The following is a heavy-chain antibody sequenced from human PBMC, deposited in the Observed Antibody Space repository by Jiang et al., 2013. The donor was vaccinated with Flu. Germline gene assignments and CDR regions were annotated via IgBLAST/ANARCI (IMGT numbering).Heavy chain of an antibody. CDR3: AREAYDYVWGSYPQGYFDY. Sequence: GAEVKKPGESLKISCKGSGYSFTSYWIGWVRQMPGKGLEWMGIIYPGDSDTRYSPSFQGQVTISADKSISTAYLQWSSLKASDTAMYYCAREAYDYVWGSYPQGYFDYWGQGTLVTVSS. V-gene: IGHV5-51*01. D-gene: IGHD3-16*02. CDR1: GYSFTSYW. J-gene: IGHJ4*02. CDR2: IYPGDSDT.